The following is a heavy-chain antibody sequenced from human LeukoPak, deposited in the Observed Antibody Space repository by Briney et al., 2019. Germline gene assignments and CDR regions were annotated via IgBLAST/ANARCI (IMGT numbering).Heavy chain of an antibody. D-gene: IGHD3-3*01. Sequence: SETLSLTCTVSGGSISSYYWSWIRQPPGKGLEWIGYIYHSGSTYYNPSLKSRVTISVDRSKNQFSLKLSSVTAADTAVYYCARLILEWLLPDYWGQGTLVTVSS. J-gene: IGHJ4*02. CDR1: GGSISSYY. CDR3: ARLILEWLLPDY. V-gene: IGHV4-59*12. CDR2: IYHSGST.